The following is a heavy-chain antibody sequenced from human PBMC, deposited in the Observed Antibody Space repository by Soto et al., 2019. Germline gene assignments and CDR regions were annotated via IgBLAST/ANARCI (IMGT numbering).Heavy chain of an antibody. J-gene: IGHJ4*02. V-gene: IGHV1-18*04. CDR1: GYTFTSYG. Sequence: QGQLVQSGAEVKKPGASVTVSCKASGYTFTSYGITWVRQAPGQGLEWMGWISAYNGDTNYAQMLQARVTMTTDTSTSTAYMELRSLRSDDTAVYYCARDPGWGIAARAPDCWGQGTLVTVSS. CDR2: ISAYNGDT. CDR3: ARDPGWGIAARAPDC. D-gene: IGHD6-6*01.